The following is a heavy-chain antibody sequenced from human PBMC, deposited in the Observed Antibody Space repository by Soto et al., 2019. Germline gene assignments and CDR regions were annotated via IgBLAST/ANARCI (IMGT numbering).Heavy chain of an antibody. Sequence: ASVKVSCKVSGYTLTELSMHWVRHAPGKGLEWMGGFDPEDGETIYAQKFQGRVTMAEDTSTDTAYMELSSLRSEDTAVYYCATDSTPAATAIPFYYYYGMDDWGQGTTVTVSS. CDR1: GYTLTELS. CDR3: ATDSTPAATAIPFYYYYGMDD. V-gene: IGHV1-24*01. J-gene: IGHJ6*02. CDR2: FDPEDGET. D-gene: IGHD2-2*02.